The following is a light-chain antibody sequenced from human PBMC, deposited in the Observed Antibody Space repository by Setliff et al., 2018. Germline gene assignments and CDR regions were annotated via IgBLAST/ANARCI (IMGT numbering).Light chain of an antibody. CDR2: EVS. Sequence: ALTQPASVSGSPGQSITISCTGTSSDVGDYKYVSWYQQHPGKAPKLMIYEVSKWPSGVPDRFSGSKSGNTASLTVSGLQAEDEADYYCSSYAGSNNYVFGTGTKVTVL. V-gene: IGLV2-8*01. CDR3: SSYAGSNNYV. CDR1: SSDVGDYKY. J-gene: IGLJ1*01.